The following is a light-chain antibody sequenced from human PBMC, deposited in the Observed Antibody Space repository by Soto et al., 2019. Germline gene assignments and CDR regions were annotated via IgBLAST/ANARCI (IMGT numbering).Light chain of an antibody. V-gene: IGLV2-11*01. CDR1: SSDVGGYDF. Sequence: QSVLTQPRSVSGSPGQSVTISCTGSSSDVGGYDFVSWYQQHPGKAPKLMISDVSERPSGVPDRFSDSKSANTASLTISGLQAEDEADYYCCSYAGTYTLVFGGGTKLTVL. J-gene: IGLJ3*02. CDR3: CSYAGTYTLV. CDR2: DVS.